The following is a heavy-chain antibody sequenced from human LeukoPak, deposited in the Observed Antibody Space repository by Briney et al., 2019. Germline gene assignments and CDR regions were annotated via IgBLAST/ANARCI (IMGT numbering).Heavy chain of an antibody. Sequence: PGGSLRLSCAASGFTFSSYIMSWVRQGPGKGLEFASAISGSGNNIHYADSVKGRFTISRDNSKNTLYLQMNSLKAEGTAVFYCVKSSGWSKGPPFDYWGRGTLVTVSS. CDR3: VKSSGWSKGPPFDY. D-gene: IGHD6-19*01. CDR1: GFTFSSYI. CDR2: ISGSGNNI. J-gene: IGHJ4*02. V-gene: IGHV3-23*01.